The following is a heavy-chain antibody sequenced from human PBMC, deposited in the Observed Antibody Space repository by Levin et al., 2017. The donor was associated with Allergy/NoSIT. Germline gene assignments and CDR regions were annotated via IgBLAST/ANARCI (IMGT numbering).Heavy chain of an antibody. CDR2: IYWDDAK. V-gene: IGHV2-5*02. CDR1: GFSLSTSGVG. J-gene: IGHJ5*02. D-gene: IGHD3-22*01. CDR3: ARRTWEYYGRSGYARFDP. Sequence: SGPTLVKPTQTLTLTCSFSGFSLSTSGVGVGWFRQPPGKALEWLALIYWDDAKRYSPSLKSRLTITRHTSKNQVVLTMTNVDPMDTATYFCARRTWEYYGRSGYARFDPWGQGTLVTVSS.